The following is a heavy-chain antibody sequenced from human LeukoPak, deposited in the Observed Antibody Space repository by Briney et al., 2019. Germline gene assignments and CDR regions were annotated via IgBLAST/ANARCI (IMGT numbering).Heavy chain of an antibody. CDR1: GYTFTTYD. CDR3: ARVGSGDPTYEIDY. Sequence: ASVKVSCKASGYTFTTYDIHWVRQAPGQGLEWMGIINPSAGSTSYAQKFQGRVTMTRDTSTSTVYMELSSLRSEDTAVYYCARVGSGDPTYEIDYWGQGTLVTVSS. J-gene: IGHJ4*02. CDR2: INPSAGST. D-gene: IGHD2-21*02. V-gene: IGHV1-46*01.